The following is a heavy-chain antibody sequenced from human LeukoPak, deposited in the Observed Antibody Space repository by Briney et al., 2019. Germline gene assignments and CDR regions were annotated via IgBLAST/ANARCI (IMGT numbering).Heavy chain of an antibody. V-gene: IGHV3-33*01. CDR3: ARDNAVLRFLEWLPAYYYGMDV. CDR1: GFTFSSYG. CDR2: IWYDGSNK. Sequence: GASLRLTCAASGFTFSSYGMHWVRQAPGKGLEWVAVIWYDGSNKYYADSVKGRFTISRDNSKNTLYLQMNSLRAEDTAVYYCARDNAVLRFLEWLPAYYYGMDVWGQGTTVTVSS. J-gene: IGHJ6*02. D-gene: IGHD3-3*01.